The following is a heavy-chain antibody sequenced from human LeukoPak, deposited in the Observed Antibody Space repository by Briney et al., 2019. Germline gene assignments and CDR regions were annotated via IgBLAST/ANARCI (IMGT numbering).Heavy chain of an antibody. V-gene: IGHV3-30-3*01. J-gene: IGHJ4*02. CDR2: ISYDGSNK. CDR1: GFTFSSYA. CDR3: ATPIVVVPAASDY. D-gene: IGHD2-2*01. Sequence: PGGSLRLSCAASGFTFSSYAMHWVRQAPGKGLEWVAVISYDGSNKYYADSVKGRFPISRDNSKNTLYLQMNSLRAEDTAVYYCATPIVVVPAASDYWGQGTLVTVSS.